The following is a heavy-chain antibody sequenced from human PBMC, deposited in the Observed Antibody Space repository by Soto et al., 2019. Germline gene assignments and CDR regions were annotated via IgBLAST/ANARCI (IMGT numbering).Heavy chain of an antibody. J-gene: IGHJ6*02. D-gene: IGHD2-2*01. CDR1: GGTFSSYA. CDR3: TGGYCSSTSCSNPYYYYGMDV. CDR2: IIPIFGTA. Sequence: QVQLVQSGAEVKKPGSSVKVSCKASGGTFSSYAISWVRQAPGQGLEWMGGIIPIFGTANYAQKFQGRVTITADESTSTAYMELSSLRPEDTAVYYCTGGYCSSTSCSNPYYYYGMDVWGQGTTVTVSS. V-gene: IGHV1-69*01.